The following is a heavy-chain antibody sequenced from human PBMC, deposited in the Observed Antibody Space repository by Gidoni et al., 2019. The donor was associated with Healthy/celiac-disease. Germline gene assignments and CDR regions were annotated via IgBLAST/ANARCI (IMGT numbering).Heavy chain of an antibody. D-gene: IGHD6-13*01. J-gene: IGHJ5*02. CDR3: ARRPGIRASSWFDP. CDR2: IYYSGST. V-gene: IGHV4-39*01. CDR1: GGSISSSSYY. Sequence: QLQLQESGPGLVKPSETLSLTCTVSGGSISSSSYYWGWIRQPPGKGLEWIGSIYYSGSTYYNPSLKSRVTISVDTSKNQFSLKLSSVTAADTAVYYCARRPGIRASSWFDPWGQGTLVTVSS.